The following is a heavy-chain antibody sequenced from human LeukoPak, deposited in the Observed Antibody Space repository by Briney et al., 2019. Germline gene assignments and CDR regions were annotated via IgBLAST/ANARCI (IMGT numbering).Heavy chain of an antibody. CDR1: GFTFNDHA. Sequence: GGFLRLSCAASGFTFNDHAMHWVRQVQGKGLEWVSGIIWNGGSKAYADSVKGRFTISRDNAKNSLYLQMSSLTTEDTAFYYCARGHGAFGYYFINVWGKGTTVTVSS. J-gene: IGHJ6*03. CDR2: IIWNGGSK. CDR3: ARGHGAFGYYFINV. V-gene: IGHV3-9*01. D-gene: IGHD3-3*01.